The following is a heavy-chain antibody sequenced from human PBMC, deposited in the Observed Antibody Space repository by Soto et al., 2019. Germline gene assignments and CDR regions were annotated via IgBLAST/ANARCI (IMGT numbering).Heavy chain of an antibody. CDR3: ARDPALGGPFDY. V-gene: IGHV1-18*01. CDR1: GYTFTSYG. Sequence: QVQLVQSGAEVKKPGASVKVSCKASGYTFTSYGISWVRQAPGQGLEWMGWISAHNGNTNYAQKLQGRVTMTTDTATSTAYMVMRSLRSDDTAVYYCARDPALGGPFDYWGQGTLVTVSS. CDR2: ISAHNGNT. J-gene: IGHJ4*02. D-gene: IGHD3-16*01.